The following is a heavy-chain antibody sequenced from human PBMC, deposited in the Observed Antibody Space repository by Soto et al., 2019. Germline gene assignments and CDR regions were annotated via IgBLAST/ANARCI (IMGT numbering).Heavy chain of an antibody. Sequence: GGSLRLSCAASGFIFSNYAMHWVRQAPGKGLEWVALILFDGRNKYYADSVKGRFTISRDNSKNTLYLQMNSLRAEDTAVYYCAKVGVPGYYYDSSGYFDYWGQGTLVTVSS. V-gene: IGHV3-30*18. J-gene: IGHJ4*02. CDR2: ILFDGRNK. CDR1: GFIFSNYA. CDR3: AKVGVPGYYYDSSGYFDY. D-gene: IGHD3-22*01.